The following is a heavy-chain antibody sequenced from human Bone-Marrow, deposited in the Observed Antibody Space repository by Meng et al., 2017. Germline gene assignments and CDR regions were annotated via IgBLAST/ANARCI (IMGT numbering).Heavy chain of an antibody. CDR3: ARVSFFVIIKDGSWSSDNWFDP. V-gene: IGHV1-18*01. D-gene: IGHD3-10*01. J-gene: IGHJ5*02. CDR2: ISAYNGNT. CDR1: GYTFTSYG. Sequence: ASVKVSCKASGYTFTSYGISWVRQAPGQGLEWMGWISAYNGNTNYAQKLQGRVTITTDTSTSTAYMELRSLRSDDTAVYYCARVSFFVIIKDGSWSSDNWFDPWGQGTLVTVSS.